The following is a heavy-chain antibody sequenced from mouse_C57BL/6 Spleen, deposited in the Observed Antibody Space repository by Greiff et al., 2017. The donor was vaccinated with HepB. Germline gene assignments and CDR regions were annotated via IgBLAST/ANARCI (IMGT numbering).Heavy chain of an antibody. J-gene: IGHJ3*01. CDR3: AREETAQALWFAY. V-gene: IGHV1-66*01. D-gene: IGHD3-2*02. Sequence: VQLQQSGPELVKPGASVKISCKASGYSFTSYYIHWVKQRPGQGLEWIGWIYPGSGNTKYNEKFKGKATLTADTSSSTAYMQLISLTSEDSAVYYCAREETAQALWFAYWGQGTLVTVSA. CDR2: IYPGSGNT. CDR1: GYSFTSYY.